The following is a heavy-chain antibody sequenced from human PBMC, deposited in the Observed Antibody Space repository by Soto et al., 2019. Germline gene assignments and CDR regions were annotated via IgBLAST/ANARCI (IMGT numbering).Heavy chain of an antibody. V-gene: IGHV1-2*04. CDR1: GYTFTGYY. Sequence: ASVKVSCKASGYTFTGYYMHWVRQAPGQGLEWMGWINPNSGGTNYAQKFQGWVTMTRDTSISTAYMELSRLRSDDTAVYYCARADIVVAAATRRLFYYYGMDVWGQGXTVTVYS. CDR2: INPNSGGT. J-gene: IGHJ6*02. CDR3: ARADIVVAAATRRLFYYYGMDV. D-gene: IGHD2-2*01.